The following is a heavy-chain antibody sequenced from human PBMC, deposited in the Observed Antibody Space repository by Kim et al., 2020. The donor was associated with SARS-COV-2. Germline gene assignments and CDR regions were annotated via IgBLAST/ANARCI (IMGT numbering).Heavy chain of an antibody. J-gene: IGHJ6*02. V-gene: IGHV3-23*01. D-gene: IGHD3-10*01. CDR3: AKSLNSVGLWFGESRRLLDYYYGMDV. CDR2: ISGSGGST. CDR1: GFTFSSYA. Sequence: GGSLRLSCAASGFTFSSYAMSWVRQAPGKGLEWVSAISGSGGSTYYADSVKGRFTISRDNSKNTLYLQMNSLRAEDTAVYYCAKSLNSVGLWFGESRRLLDYYYGMDVWGQGTTVTVSS.